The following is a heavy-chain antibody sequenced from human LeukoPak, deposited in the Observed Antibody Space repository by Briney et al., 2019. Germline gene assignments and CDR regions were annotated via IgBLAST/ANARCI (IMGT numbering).Heavy chain of an antibody. D-gene: IGHD6-19*01. V-gene: IGHV1-2*02. CDR3: ARVGPAVAGPFDY. J-gene: IGHJ4*02. CDR1: GYTFTGYY. Sequence: GASVTVSCKASGYTFTGYYMHWVRQAPGQGLEWMGWINPNSGGTNYAQKFQGRVTMTRDTSISTAYMELSRLRSDDTAVYYCARVGPAVAGPFDYWGQGTLVTVSS. CDR2: INPNSGGT.